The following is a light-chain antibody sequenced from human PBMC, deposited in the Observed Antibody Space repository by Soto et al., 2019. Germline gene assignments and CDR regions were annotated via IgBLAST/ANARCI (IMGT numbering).Light chain of an antibody. CDR2: TNN. CDR3: AAWDDSLNGRV. CDR1: SSNIGINT. V-gene: IGLV1-44*01. Sequence: QSVLTQPPSASGTPGQRVTISCAGSSSNIGINTVTWDQQLPGTAPKLLIHTNNQRPSGVPDRFSGSTSGTSASLAISGLQSEDEADYFCAAWDDSLNGRVFGGGTKLTVL. J-gene: IGLJ3*02.